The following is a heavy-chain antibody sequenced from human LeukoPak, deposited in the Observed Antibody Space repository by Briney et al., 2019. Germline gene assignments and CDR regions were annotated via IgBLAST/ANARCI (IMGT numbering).Heavy chain of an antibody. Sequence: GGSLGLSCAASGFTVSSNYMSWVRQAPGKGLEWVSYISSSSSTIYYADSVKGRFTISRDNAKNSLYLQMNSLRAEDTAVYYCASEEKYSGYGYFDYWGQGTLVTVSS. CDR3: ASEEKYSGYGYFDY. D-gene: IGHD5-12*01. CDR1: GFTVSSNY. V-gene: IGHV3-48*04. CDR2: ISSSSSTI. J-gene: IGHJ4*02.